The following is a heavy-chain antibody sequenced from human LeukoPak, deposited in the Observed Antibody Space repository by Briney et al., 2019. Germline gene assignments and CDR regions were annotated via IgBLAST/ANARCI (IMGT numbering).Heavy chain of an antibody. CDR3: ARDLIAVRPGWFDP. CDR2: ISAYNGNT. V-gene: IGHV1-18*01. J-gene: IGHJ5*02. D-gene: IGHD6-6*01. CDR1: GYTFTTYG. Sequence: GASVKVSCKASGYTFTTYGINWVRQAPGRGPEWMGWISAYNGNTNYAQKFQDRVTMTTDTSTSTAYMELRSLRSDDTAVYYCARDLIAVRPGWFDPWGQGTLVTVSS.